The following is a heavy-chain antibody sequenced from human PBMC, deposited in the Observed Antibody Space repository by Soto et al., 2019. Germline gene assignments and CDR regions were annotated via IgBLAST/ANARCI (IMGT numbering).Heavy chain of an antibody. CDR1: TYTYNTHY. CDR2: INPSVGST. CDR3: VGGSASGVDH. D-gene: IGHD6-6*01. J-gene: IGHJ4*02. V-gene: IGHV1-46*02. Sequence: ASVKVSCKSSTYTYNTHYIHWVRQAPGQGLEWVGVINPSVGSTNYAQKFQGRVTMTRDTSTTTFYMEVTSLTSEDTAVYYCVGGSASGVDHWGQGTMVTVSS.